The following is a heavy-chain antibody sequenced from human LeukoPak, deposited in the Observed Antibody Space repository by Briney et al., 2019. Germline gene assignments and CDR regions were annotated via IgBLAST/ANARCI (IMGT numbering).Heavy chain of an antibody. CDR1: GGTFSSYA. V-gene: IGHV1-69*04. J-gene: IGHJ4*02. D-gene: IGHD2-2*02. CDR2: IIPILGIA. CDR3: ARDIVYCSSTSCYIFDY. Sequence: GASVKVSCKASGGTFSSYAISWVRQAPGQGLEWMGRIIPILGIANYAQKFQGRVTITADKSTSTAYMELSSLRSEDTAVYYCARDIVYCSSTSCYIFDYWGQGTLVTVSS.